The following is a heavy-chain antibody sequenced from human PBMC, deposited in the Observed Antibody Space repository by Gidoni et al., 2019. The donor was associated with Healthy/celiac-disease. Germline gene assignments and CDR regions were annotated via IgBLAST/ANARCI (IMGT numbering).Heavy chain of an antibody. CDR3: ARTTYPGRGYSNYETDYYGMDV. CDR1: GFSLSNARMG. J-gene: IGHJ6*02. CDR2: IFSNDEK. Sequence: QVTLKESGPVLVKPTETLTLTCTVSGFSLSNARMGVSWIRQPPGKALEWLAHIFSNDEKSYSTSLKSRLTISKDTSKSQVVLTMTNMDPVDTATYYCARTTYPGRGYSNYETDYYGMDVWGQGTTVTVSS. V-gene: IGHV2-26*01. D-gene: IGHD4-4*01.